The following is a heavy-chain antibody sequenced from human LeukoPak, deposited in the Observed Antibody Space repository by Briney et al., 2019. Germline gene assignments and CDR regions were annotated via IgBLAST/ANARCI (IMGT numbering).Heavy chain of an antibody. CDR3: ARDSTGYGGYDF. V-gene: IGHV3-7*01. J-gene: IGHJ4*02. CDR1: GFTFSRYW. Sequence: EPGGSLRLSCAASGFTFSRYWMSWVRQAPGKGPEWVANIKQDGSEKYYVDSVKGRFTISKDNAKNSLYLQMNSLRAEDTAVYYCARDSTGYGGYDFWGQGTLVTVSS. CDR2: IKQDGSEK. D-gene: IGHD5-12*01.